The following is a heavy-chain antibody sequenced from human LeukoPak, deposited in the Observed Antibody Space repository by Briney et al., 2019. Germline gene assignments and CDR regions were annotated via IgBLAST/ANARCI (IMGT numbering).Heavy chain of an antibody. V-gene: IGHV3-21*04. CDR2: ISSSSSYI. Sequence: GGSLRLSCAASGFTFSSYSMNWVRQAPGKGLEWVSSISSSSSYIYYADSVKGRFTISRDNAKNSLYLQMNSLRAEDTAVYYCARGGTIFGVVILDNWFDPWGQGTLVTVSS. CDR3: ARGGTIFGVVILDNWFDP. D-gene: IGHD3-3*01. CDR1: GFTFSSYS. J-gene: IGHJ5*02.